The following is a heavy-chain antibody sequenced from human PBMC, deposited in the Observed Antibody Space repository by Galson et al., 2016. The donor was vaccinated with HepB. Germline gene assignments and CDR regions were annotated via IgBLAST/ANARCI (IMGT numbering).Heavy chain of an antibody. J-gene: IGHJ4*02. V-gene: IGHV1-69*01. Sequence: GGIIAMFGTANYAQNFQGRLTITADESTSTAYMELSSLRSEDTAIYYCARVPYSKNSQVHHPYYFDSWGQGTLVTVSS. D-gene: IGHD4-11*01. CDR3: ARVPYSKNSQVHHPYYFDS. CDR2: IIAMFGTA.